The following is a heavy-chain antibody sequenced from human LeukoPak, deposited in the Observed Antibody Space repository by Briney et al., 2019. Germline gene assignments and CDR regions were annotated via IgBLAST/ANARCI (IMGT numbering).Heavy chain of an antibody. V-gene: IGHV3-7*01. J-gene: IGHJ4*02. CDR3: ARDRGRGEDY. CDR1: GFTFSSYS. Sequence: GGSLRLSCAASGFTFSSYSTNWVRQAPGKGLEWVANIVPDGGDKYYVDSVKGRFTISRDNAKNSLFLQMNSLRAEDTAVYYCARDRGRGEDYWGQGTLVTVSS. CDR2: IVPDGGDK. D-gene: IGHD2-21*01.